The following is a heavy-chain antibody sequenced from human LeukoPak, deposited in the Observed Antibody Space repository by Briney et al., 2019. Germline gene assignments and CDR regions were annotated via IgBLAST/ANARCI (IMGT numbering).Heavy chain of an antibody. CDR1: GGSISSGSYY. CDR2: IYTSGST. CDR3: VAVTNGGIDY. Sequence: PSQTLSLTCTVSGGSISSGSYYWSWIRQPAGKGLEWIGRIYTSGSTNYNPSLKSRVTISVDTSKNQFSLKLSSVTAADTAVYYCVAVTNGGIDYWGQGTLVTVSS. V-gene: IGHV4-61*02. D-gene: IGHD4-11*01. J-gene: IGHJ4*02.